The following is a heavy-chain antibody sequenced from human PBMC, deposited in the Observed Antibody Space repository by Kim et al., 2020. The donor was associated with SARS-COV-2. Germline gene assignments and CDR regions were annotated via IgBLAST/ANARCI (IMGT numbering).Heavy chain of an antibody. Sequence: ASVKVSCKASGYTFTSYGISWVRQAPGQGLEWMGWISAYNGNTNYAQKLQGRVTMTTDTSTSTAYMELRSLRSDDTAVYYCARGRAMVRGAYGGGMDVWGQGTTVTVSS. D-gene: IGHD3-10*01. V-gene: IGHV1-18*01. J-gene: IGHJ6*02. CDR3: ARGRAMVRGAYGGGMDV. CDR2: ISAYNGNT. CDR1: GYTFTSYG.